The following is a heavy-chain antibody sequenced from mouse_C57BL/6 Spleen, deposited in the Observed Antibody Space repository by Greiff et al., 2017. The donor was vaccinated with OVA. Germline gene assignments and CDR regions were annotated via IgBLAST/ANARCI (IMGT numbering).Heavy chain of an antibody. V-gene: IGHV1-55*01. CDR1: GYTFTSYW. CDR2: LYPGSGST. J-gene: IGHJ2*01. D-gene: IGHD1-1*01. Sequence: QVQLQQPGAELVQPGASVKMSCKASGYTFTSYWITWVKQRPGQGLEWIGDLYPGSGSTNYNEKFKSKATLTVDTSSSTAYMQLSSLTSEDSAVYYCARGGTTVVDYWGQGTTLTVSS. CDR3: ARGGTTVVDY.